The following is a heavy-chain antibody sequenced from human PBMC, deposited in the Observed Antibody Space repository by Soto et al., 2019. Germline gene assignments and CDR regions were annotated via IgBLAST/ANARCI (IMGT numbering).Heavy chain of an antibody. CDR1: GGSFSGYY. V-gene: IGHV4-34*01. J-gene: IGHJ6*02. D-gene: IGHD3-10*01. CDR2: INHSGST. Sequence: PSETLSLTCAVYGGSFSGYYWSWIRQPPGKGLEWIGEINHSGSTNYNPSLKSRVTISVDTSKNQFSLKLSSVTAADTAVYYCARLGIYYGSGSYYYYGMDVWGQGTTVAVSS. CDR3: ARLGIYYGSGSYYYYGMDV.